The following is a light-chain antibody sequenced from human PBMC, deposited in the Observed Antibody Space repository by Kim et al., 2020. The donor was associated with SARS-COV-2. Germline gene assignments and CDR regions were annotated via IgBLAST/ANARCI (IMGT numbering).Light chain of an antibody. CDR2: RNN. CDR1: RSNIGSNY. J-gene: IGLJ3*02. CDR3: AAWDDSLSGPWV. V-gene: IGLV1-47*01. Sequence: QRCTISCTRSRSNIGSNYVSWYQRLPGTAPKLLIYRNNQRPSGVPDRFSGSKSGTSASLAISGLRSEDEADYYCAAWDDSLSGPWVFGGGTQLTVL.